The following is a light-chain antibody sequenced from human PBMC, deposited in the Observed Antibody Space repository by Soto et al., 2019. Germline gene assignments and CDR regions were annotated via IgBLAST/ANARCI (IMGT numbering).Light chain of an antibody. V-gene: IGLV2-23*01. J-gene: IGLJ1*01. CDR1: SSDVGSYNL. CDR3: CSYAGSSTWV. Sequence: QSVLTQPPSVSGSPGQSITISCTGTSSDVGSYNLVSWYQHHPGKAPKLMIYEGSKRPSGVSNRFSGSKCGNTASLTISGLQAEDEADYYCCSYAGSSTWVFGTGTKVTVL. CDR2: EGS.